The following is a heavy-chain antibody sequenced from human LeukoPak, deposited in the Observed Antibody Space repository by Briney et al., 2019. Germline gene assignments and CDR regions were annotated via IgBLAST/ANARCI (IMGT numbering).Heavy chain of an antibody. CDR1: GFTYTNYY. J-gene: IGHJ4*02. CDR2: INQDGSEK. Sequence: GGSLRPSCAASGFTYTNYYMSWVRQAPGKGLEWVANINQDGSEKYYVDSVKGRFTISRDNAQRSVYLQMSSLRVEDTAVYYCARERALKYWGQGSLVAVSS. V-gene: IGHV3-7*04. CDR3: ARERALKY.